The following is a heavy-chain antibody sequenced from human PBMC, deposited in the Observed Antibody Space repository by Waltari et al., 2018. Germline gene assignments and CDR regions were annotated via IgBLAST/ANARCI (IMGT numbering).Heavy chain of an antibody. V-gene: IGHV3-48*01. CDR3: ARRGIQLSLLRAFDI. D-gene: IGHD5-18*01. Sequence: EVQLVESGGGLVQPGGSLRLSCAASGFTFSTYSMNWVRQARGKGLEWVSYINPSGSTMNYADSVRGRFTISRDNAEKSLLLQMNSLRAEDTAVYYCARRGIQLSLLRAFDIWGQGTMVTVSS. CDR1: GFTFSTYS. J-gene: IGHJ3*02. CDR2: INPSGSTM.